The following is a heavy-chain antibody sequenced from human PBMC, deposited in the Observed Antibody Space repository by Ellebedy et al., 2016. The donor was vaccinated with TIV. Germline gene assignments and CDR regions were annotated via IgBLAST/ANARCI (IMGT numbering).Heavy chain of an antibody. V-gene: IGHV3-30-3*01. Sequence: GESLKISCAASGFTFNSYAMHWVRQAPGKGLEWVAVISYDGSSEYYADSVKGRFTISRDNSKDTLFLQMNSLRAEDTAIYFCARDPVGVGPAFDVWGQGTMVTVSS. D-gene: IGHD4-23*01. CDR1: GFTFNSYA. CDR2: ISYDGSSE. J-gene: IGHJ3*01. CDR3: ARDPVGVGPAFDV.